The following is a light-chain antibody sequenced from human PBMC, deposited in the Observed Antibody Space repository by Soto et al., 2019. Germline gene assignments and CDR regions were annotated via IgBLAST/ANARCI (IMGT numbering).Light chain of an antibody. CDR1: SSDVGGYNY. CDR2: DVS. Sequence: QSALTQPPSVSGSPGQSITISCTGTSSDVGGYNYVSWYQQHPGKDPKLMIYDVSNRPSGVSDRFSGSKSGNTASLTISGLKVEDEADYYCNSYTSGSTLVFGTGTKLTVL. V-gene: IGLV2-14*01. J-gene: IGLJ1*01. CDR3: NSYTSGSTLV.